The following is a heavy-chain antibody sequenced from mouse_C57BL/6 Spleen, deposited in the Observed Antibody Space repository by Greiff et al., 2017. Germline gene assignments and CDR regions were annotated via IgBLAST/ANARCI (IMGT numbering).Heavy chain of an antibody. V-gene: IGHV1-69*01. D-gene: IGHD2-1*01. CDR3: ARRGYGNSYAMDY. Sequence: QVQLQQPGAELVMPGASVKLSCKASGYTFTSYWMHWVTQRPGQGLEWIGEIDPSDSYTNYNQTFTGKSTLTVDKSSSTAYMQLSSRTSEDSAVYYCARRGYGNSYAMDYWGQGTTVTVSS. J-gene: IGHJ4*01. CDR1: GYTFTSYW. CDR2: IDPSDSYT.